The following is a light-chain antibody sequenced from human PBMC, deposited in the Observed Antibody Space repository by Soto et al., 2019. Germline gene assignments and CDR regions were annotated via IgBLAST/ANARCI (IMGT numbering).Light chain of an antibody. CDR3: SSYAGSNSYV. CDR1: SSDVGGYNY. J-gene: IGLJ1*01. V-gene: IGLV2-8*01. CDR2: EVS. Sequence: LTQPPSASGSPGQSVTISCTGTSSDVGGYNYVSWYQYHPGKAPKLMIYEVSKRPSGVPDRFSGSKSGNTASLAVSGLQAEDEADYYCSSYAGSNSYVFGTGTKVTVL.